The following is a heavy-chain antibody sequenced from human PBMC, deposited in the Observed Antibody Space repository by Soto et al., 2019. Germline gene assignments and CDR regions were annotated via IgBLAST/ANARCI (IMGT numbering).Heavy chain of an antibody. CDR3: TRGEDHYGRPLMDV. CDR1: GYTFTGYD. V-gene: IGHV1-8*01. D-gene: IGHD3-10*01. CDR2: MNPNSGNT. J-gene: IGHJ6*02. Sequence: ASVKVSCKASGYTFTGYDINWVRQATGQGLEWMGWMNPNSGNTGYAQKFQGRVTMTRNTSISTAYMELSSLRSEDTAVYYCTRGEDHYGRPLMDVWGQGTTVTVSS.